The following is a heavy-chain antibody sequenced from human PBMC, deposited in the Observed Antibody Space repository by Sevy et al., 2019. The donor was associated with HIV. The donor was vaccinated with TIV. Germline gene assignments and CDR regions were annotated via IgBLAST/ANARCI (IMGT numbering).Heavy chain of an antibody. CDR1: GFTFSSYA. D-gene: IGHD4-4*01. Sequence: SGCLRLSCSASGFTFSSYAMAWVRQTPGKGLQRVSEVSRGGGSAYYASSVRGRFTISRDNSKNTLYLELNSLRVDDTAVYYRAKDGAYRTDGFDIWGQGTVVHVSS. V-gene: IGHV3-23*01. J-gene: IGHJ3*02. CDR3: AKDGAYRTDGFDI. CDR2: VSRGGGSA.